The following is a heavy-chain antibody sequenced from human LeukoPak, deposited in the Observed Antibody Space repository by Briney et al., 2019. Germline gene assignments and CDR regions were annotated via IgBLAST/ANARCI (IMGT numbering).Heavy chain of an antibody. Sequence: GRSLRLSCTVSGFNFSSFALHWVRQAPGKGLEWVALISYDGSQKYYADSVKGRFTISRDNSKTTLNLRMNSLGPEDTAVYYCAKVGRSGQLAGGDYYYYMDVWGQGTTVSVSS. CDR1: GFNFSSFA. J-gene: IGHJ6*03. D-gene: IGHD6-13*01. CDR3: AKVGRSGQLAGGDYYYYMDV. CDR2: ISYDGSQK. V-gene: IGHV3-30*04.